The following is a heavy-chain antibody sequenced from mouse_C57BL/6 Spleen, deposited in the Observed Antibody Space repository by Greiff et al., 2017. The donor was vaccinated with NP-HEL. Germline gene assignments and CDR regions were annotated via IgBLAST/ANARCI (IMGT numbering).Heavy chain of an antibody. D-gene: IGHD2-2*01. CDR1: GFTFSSYG. V-gene: IGHV5-6*01. J-gene: IGHJ4*01. CDR2: ISSGGSYT. CDR3: ARLGYGYDDVDYAMDY. Sequence: EVQLQESGGDLVKPGGSLKLSCAASGFTFSSYGMSWVRQTPDKRLEWVATISSGGSYTYYPDSVKGRFTISRDNAKNTLYLQMSSLKSEDTAMYYCARLGYGYDDVDYAMDYWGQGTSVTVSS.